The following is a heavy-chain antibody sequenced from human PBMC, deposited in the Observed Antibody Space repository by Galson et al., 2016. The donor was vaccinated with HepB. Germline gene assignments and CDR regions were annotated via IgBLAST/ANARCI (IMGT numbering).Heavy chain of an antibody. D-gene: IGHD6-19*01. V-gene: IGHV1-18*01. CDR1: GYIFSSYG. Sequence: SVKVSCKASGYIFSSYGVGWVRQAPGQGLEWMGWISALNGGPVYAQNLQGRVTMTTDTATTTAYMEVRNLRSDDTAVYYCARARNLAMAGTSFYFDNWGQGTLITVSS. CDR2: ISALNGGP. CDR3: ARARNLAMAGTSFYFDN. J-gene: IGHJ4*02.